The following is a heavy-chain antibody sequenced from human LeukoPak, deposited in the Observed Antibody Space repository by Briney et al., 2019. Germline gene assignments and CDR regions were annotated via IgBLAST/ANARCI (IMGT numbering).Heavy chain of an antibody. Sequence: GGSLRLSCAASGFTFDDYAMHWVRQAPGKGLEWVSGISWNSGSIGYADSVKGRFTISRDNAKNSLYLQMNSLRAEDTALYYCAKASTHNWFDPWGQGTLVTVSS. J-gene: IGHJ5*02. CDR1: GFTFDDYA. CDR3: AKASTHNWFDP. CDR2: ISWNSGSI. V-gene: IGHV3-9*01.